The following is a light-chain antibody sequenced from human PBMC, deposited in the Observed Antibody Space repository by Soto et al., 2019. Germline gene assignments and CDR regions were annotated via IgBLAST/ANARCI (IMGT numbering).Light chain of an antibody. Sequence: QSALTQPPSAPGSPGQSVTISCTGTSGDVGGYDYVSWYQQHPGKAPKLMIYEVTKRPLGVPDRFSGSKSGNTASLTVSGLQAEDESDYYSSSYDGSDNHYVFGTGTKVTVL. CDR1: SGDVGGYDY. CDR2: EVT. V-gene: IGLV2-8*01. CDR3: SSYDGSDNHYV. J-gene: IGLJ1*01.